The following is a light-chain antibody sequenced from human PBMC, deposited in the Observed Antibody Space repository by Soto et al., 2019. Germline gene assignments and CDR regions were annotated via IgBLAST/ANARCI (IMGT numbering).Light chain of an antibody. CDR1: SSDVGAYNY. Sequence: QSALTQPASVSGSPGQSITISCTGTSSDVGAYNYVSWYQQYPGRAPKVIIFEVRKRPSGVSTRFSGSKSGDTASLTISGLQAEDEADYYCSSYRTGSVVLFGGGTKLTVL. CDR3: SSYRTGSVVL. V-gene: IGLV2-14*01. J-gene: IGLJ3*02. CDR2: EVR.